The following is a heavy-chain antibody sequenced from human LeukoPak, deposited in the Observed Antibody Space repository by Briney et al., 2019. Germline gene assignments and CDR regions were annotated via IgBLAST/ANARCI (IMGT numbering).Heavy chain of an antibody. CDR3: AASSSWSLASSSWSFYFDY. J-gene: IGHJ4*02. Sequence: GGSLRLSCAASGFTFSSYAMHWVRQAPGKGLEWVAVIWYDGSNKYYADSVKGRFTISRDNSKNTLYLQMNSLRAEDTAVYYCAASSSWSLASSSWSFYFDYWGQGTLVTVSS. V-gene: IGHV3-33*08. D-gene: IGHD6-13*01. CDR1: GFTFSSYA. CDR2: IWYDGSNK.